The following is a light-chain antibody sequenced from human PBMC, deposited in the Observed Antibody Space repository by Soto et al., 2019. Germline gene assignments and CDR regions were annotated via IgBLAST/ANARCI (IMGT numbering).Light chain of an antibody. J-gene: IGKJ3*01. CDR1: QSVNSK. CDR3: QQYDVWPPVT. Sequence: EIVMTQSPPTLSVSPGERATLSCRASQSVNSKLAWYQQKPGQAPRLLIYGASTRATGFPARFSGGGSGTEFTLTISSLQSEDFATYYCQQYDVWPPVTFGPGTKVDI. CDR2: GAS. V-gene: IGKV3-15*01.